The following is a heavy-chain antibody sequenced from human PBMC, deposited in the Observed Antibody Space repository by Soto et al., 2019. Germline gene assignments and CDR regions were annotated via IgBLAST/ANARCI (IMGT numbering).Heavy chain of an antibody. CDR3: AKDVIVVVPASMRYYYSGMDV. CDR1: GFAFRSYA. J-gene: IGHJ6*02. Sequence: GGSLRPSGAVSGFAFRSYAMGWVGKGPGKGLGWVAAISGGGGRTDYADSVKGRFTISRDKSMNTLYPQMTNLRAEDTAVYYCAKDVIVVVPASMRYYYSGMDVWGQGTTVTVSS. V-gene: IGHV3-23*01. D-gene: IGHD2-2*01. CDR2: ISGGGGRT.